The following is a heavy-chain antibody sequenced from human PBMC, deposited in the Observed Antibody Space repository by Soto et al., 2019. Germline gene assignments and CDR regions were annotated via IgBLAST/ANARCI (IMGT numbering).Heavy chain of an antibody. D-gene: IGHD3-10*01. CDR3: AKHLWFGEWDYYYYMDV. Sequence: GGSLRLSCAASGFTFSSYAMSWVRQAPGKGLEWVSAISGSGGSTYYADSVKGRFTISRANSKNTLYLQMNSLRAEDTAVYYCAKHLWFGEWDYYYYMDVWGKGTTVTVSS. J-gene: IGHJ6*03. V-gene: IGHV3-23*01. CDR2: ISGSGGST. CDR1: GFTFSSYA.